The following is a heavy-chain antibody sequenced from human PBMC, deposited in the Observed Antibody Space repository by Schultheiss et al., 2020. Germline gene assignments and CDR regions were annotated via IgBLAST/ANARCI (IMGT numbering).Heavy chain of an antibody. J-gene: IGHJ4*02. D-gene: IGHD2-8*01. Sequence: GESLKISCAASGFTFSSYGMHWVRQAPGKGLEWVAVIWYDGSNKYYADSVKGRFTISRDNSKNTLYLQMNSLRAEDTAVYYCARVHITGVLMVYAPDYWGQGTLVTVSS. CDR3: ARVHITGVLMVYAPDY. CDR2: IWYDGSNK. V-gene: IGHV3-33*01. CDR1: GFTFSSYG.